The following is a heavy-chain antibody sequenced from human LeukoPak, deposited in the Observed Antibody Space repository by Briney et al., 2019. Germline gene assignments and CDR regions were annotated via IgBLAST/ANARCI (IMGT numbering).Heavy chain of an antibody. D-gene: IGHD6-19*01. CDR1: GFTFDDYA. CDR3: SAPVASAD. CDR2: ISGDGGST. V-gene: IGHV3-43*02. Sequence: PGGSLRLSCAASGFTFDDYAMHWVRQAPGKGLEWVSLISGDGGSTYYADSVKGRFTISRDNSKNSLYLQMNSLRTEDTALYYCSAPVASADWGQGNLVTVSS. J-gene: IGHJ4*02.